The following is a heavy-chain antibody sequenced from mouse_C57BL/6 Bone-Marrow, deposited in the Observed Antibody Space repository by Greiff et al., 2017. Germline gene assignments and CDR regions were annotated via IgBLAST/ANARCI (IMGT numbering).Heavy chain of an antibody. CDR2: IWRGGST. Sequence: QVQLQQSGPGLVQPSQSLSITCTVSGFSLTSYGVHWVRQSTGKGLEWLGVIWRGGSTDYNAAFMSRLSITKDNSKSPVFFKMNSLQADDTAIYYCAKRAITTVVEGDYAMDYWGQGTSVTVSS. CDR3: AKRAITTVVEGDYAMDY. V-gene: IGHV2-5*01. J-gene: IGHJ4*01. D-gene: IGHD1-1*01. CDR1: GFSLTSYG.